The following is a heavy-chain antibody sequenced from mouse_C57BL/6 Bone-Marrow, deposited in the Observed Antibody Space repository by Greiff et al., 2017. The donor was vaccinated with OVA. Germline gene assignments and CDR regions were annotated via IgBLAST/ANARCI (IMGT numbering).Heavy chain of an antibody. CDR2: LDPSDSYT. D-gene: IGHD2-1*01. V-gene: IGHV1-69*01. J-gene: IGHJ2*01. CDR3: ARDSGNSFDY. CDR1: GYTFTSYW. Sequence: VQLQQPGAELVMPGASVKLSCKASGYTFTSYWMHWVKQRPGQGLEWIGELDPSDSYTNYNQKFKGMSTLTVDKSSSTAYMQLSSLTSADSAVYYCARDSGNSFDYWGQGTTLTVSS.